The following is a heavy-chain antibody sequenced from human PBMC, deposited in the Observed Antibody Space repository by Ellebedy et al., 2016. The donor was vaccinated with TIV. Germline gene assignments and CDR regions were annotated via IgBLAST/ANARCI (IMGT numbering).Heavy chain of an antibody. Sequence: PGGSLRLSCAASGFTVSIYWMSWVRQAPGKGLEWVATINQDAGEKYYVDSVRGRFTISRDTADNSLLLHMSSLRAEDTAVYYCAVVWTYPYAFDIWGQGTMVTVSS. CDR1: GFTVSIYW. V-gene: IGHV3-7*03. CDR2: INQDAGEK. D-gene: IGHD2-15*01. CDR3: AVVWTYPYAFDI. J-gene: IGHJ3*02.